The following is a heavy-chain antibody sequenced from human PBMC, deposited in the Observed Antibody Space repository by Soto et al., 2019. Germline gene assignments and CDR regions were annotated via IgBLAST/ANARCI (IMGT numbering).Heavy chain of an antibody. Sequence: AASVKVSCKASCYTFTSYGISWVRQAPGQGLEWMGRISAYNGNTNYAQKLQGRVTMTTDTSTSTAYMELRSLRSDDAAVYYCARVVGALGHWFDPWGQGTLVTVSS. J-gene: IGHJ5*02. D-gene: IGHD1-26*01. CDR1: CYTFTSYG. CDR2: ISAYNGNT. V-gene: IGHV1-18*01. CDR3: ARVVGALGHWFDP.